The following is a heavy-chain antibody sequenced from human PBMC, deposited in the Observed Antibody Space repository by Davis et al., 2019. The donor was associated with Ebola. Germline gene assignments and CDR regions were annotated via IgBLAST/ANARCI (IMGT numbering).Heavy chain of an antibody. D-gene: IGHD3-3*01. J-gene: IGHJ4*02. CDR3: ARSSYDFWSGPTGTDY. Sequence: GESLKISCAASGFTFSDYYMSWIRQAPGKGLEWVSYISSSGSTIYYADSVKGRFTISRDNAKNSLYLQMNSLRAEDTAVYYCARSSYDFWSGPTGTDYWGQGTLVTVSS. CDR2: ISSSGSTI. V-gene: IGHV3-11*01. CDR1: GFTFSDYY.